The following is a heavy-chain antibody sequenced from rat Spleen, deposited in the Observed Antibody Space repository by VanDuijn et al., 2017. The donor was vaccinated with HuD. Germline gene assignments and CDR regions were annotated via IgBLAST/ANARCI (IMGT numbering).Heavy chain of an antibody. CDR3: ARLRGNPYFDY. Sequence: EVQLQESGPGLVKPSQSLSLTCSVTGYSITSNYWAWIRKFPGNKLEWMGYITGAGSTNYNPSLKSRISITRDTSKNQFFLQVNSVTTEDTATYYCARLRGNPYFDYWGQGVMVTVSS. CDR2: ITGAGST. D-gene: IGHD3-4*01. V-gene: IGHV3-3*01. J-gene: IGHJ2*01. CDR1: GYSITSNY.